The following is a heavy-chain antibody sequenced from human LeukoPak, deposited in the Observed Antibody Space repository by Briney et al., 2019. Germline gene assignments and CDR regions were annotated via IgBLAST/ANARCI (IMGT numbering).Heavy chain of an antibody. J-gene: IGHJ3*02. Sequence: GASVKVSFKASGYTFTSYYISWMRQAPGQGLQWMGRISAYNGQTNYAQKVPGRVTMTTDTSTSTVYMELRSMRSDDTAVYYCAWDSGAFEIWGQGTMVTVSS. CDR1: GYTFTSYY. V-gene: IGHV1-18*01. CDR3: AWDSGAFEI. CDR2: ISAYNGQT.